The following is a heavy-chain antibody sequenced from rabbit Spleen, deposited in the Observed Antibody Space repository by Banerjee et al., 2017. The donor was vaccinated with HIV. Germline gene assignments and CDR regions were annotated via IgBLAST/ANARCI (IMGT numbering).Heavy chain of an antibody. Sequence: QQQLEESGGGLVKPEGSLTLTCKASGFDFSRGYDMCWVRQAPGKGLEWIGCIYTGNVKTYYASWAKGRFTISKTSSTTVTLQMTSLTVADTATYFCARDAAGREDFNLWGPGTLVTVS. CDR1: GFDFSRGYD. CDR3: ARDAAGREDFNL. J-gene: IGHJ4*01. CDR2: IYTGNVKT. V-gene: IGHV1S45*01. D-gene: IGHD4-2*01.